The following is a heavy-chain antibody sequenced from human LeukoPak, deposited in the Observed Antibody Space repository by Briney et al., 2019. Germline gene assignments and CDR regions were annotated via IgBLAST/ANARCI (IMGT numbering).Heavy chain of an antibody. CDR2: IIPIFGTA. D-gene: IGHD6-6*01. J-gene: IGHJ6*02. Sequence: GASVKVSCKASGGTFSSYAISWVRQAPGQGLEWMGGIIPIFGTANYAQKFQGRVTITADESTSTAYMELSSLRSEDTAVYYCARDRVIAARGYYYYYGMDVWGQGTTVTVSS. CDR3: ARDRVIAARGYYYYYGMDV. V-gene: IGHV1-69*13. CDR1: GGTFSSYA.